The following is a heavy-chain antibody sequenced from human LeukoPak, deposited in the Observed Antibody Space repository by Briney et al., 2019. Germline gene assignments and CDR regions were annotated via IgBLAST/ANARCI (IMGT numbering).Heavy chain of an antibody. V-gene: IGHV4-31*03. CDR2: IYYSGST. CDR3: ARRDTTQGYFDY. CDR1: GDSISSGGYY. J-gene: IGHJ4*02. Sequence: SQTLSLTCTVSGDSISSGGYYWSWIRQHPGRSLEWIGYIYYSGSTFYNPSLKSRVTVSLDTSKNQFSLKLSSVTAADTAVYYCARRDTTQGYFDYWGQGTLVTVSS. D-gene: IGHD1-1*01.